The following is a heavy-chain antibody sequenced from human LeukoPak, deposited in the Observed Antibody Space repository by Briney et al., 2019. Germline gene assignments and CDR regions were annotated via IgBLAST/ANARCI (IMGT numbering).Heavy chain of an antibody. Sequence: PSETLSLTCSVSGGSISSYYWSWIGQPAGKGLEWIGRIYSSGTITYNPSLQSRVTMSVDTSKNEFSLKMSSVTAEDTAVYYCTRDSGTTGEVKFDPWGQGTLVAVSS. D-gene: IGHD3-10*01. V-gene: IGHV4-4*07. CDR3: TRDSGTTGEVKFDP. CDR2: IYSSGTI. J-gene: IGHJ5*02. CDR1: GGSISSYY.